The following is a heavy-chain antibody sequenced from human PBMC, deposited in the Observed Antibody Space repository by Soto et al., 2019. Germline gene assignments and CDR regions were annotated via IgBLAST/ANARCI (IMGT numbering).Heavy chain of an antibody. J-gene: IGHJ4*02. Sequence: EVQLLESGGGLVQPGGSLRLSCAASGFTFNNYAMSWVRQAPGKGLEWVSAISASGGATYYADSGRGRFTISRDTSRNSLYLQMSGLRAEDAAVYYDSGRYYCAYWGQGTLVTVSS. CDR3: SGRYYCAY. CDR2: ISASGGAT. V-gene: IGHV3-23*01. D-gene: IGHD3-10*01. CDR1: GFTFNNYA.